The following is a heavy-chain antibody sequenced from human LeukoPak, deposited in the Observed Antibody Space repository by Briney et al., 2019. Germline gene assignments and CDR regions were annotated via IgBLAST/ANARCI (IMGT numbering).Heavy chain of an antibody. J-gene: IGHJ5*02. V-gene: IGHV4-59*01. CDR2: IYYNGDT. Sequence: SETLSLTCSVSGDSITGYSWSWIRQTPGKGLEWIGYIYYNGDTHYNPSLNSRLSISVDTPNNQFSLNLRSVTAADTAEYYCVRGPYGASISNWFDPWGQGLLVTVSS. D-gene: IGHD4/OR15-4a*01. CDR1: GDSITGYS. CDR3: VRGPYGASISNWFDP.